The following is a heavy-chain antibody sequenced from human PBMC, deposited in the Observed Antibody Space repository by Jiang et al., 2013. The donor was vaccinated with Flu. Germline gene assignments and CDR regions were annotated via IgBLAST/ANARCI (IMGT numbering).Heavy chain of an antibody. V-gene: IGHV4-39*01. CDR3: AKIFLSGWQYYFDY. Sequence: LLKPSETLSLTCTVSGGSISSSSYYWGWIRQPPGKGLEWIGSIYYSGSTYYNPSLKSRVTISVDTSKNQFSLKLSSVTAADTAVYYCAKIFLSGWQYYFDYWGQGTLVTVSS. CDR2: IYYSGST. J-gene: IGHJ4*02. CDR1: GGSISSSSYY. D-gene: IGHD6-19*01.